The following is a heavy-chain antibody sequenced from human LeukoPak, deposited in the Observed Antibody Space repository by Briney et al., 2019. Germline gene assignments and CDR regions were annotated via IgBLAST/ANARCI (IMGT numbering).Heavy chain of an antibody. Sequence: SETLSLTCAVYGGSFSGYCWSWIRQPPGKGLEWIGYIYYSGSTNYNPSLKSRVTISVDTSKNQFSLKLSSVTAADTAVYYCARSVVPDYWGQGTLVTVSS. D-gene: IGHD2-2*01. CDR1: GGSFSGYC. CDR2: IYYSGST. V-gene: IGHV4-59*01. J-gene: IGHJ4*02. CDR3: ARSVVPDY.